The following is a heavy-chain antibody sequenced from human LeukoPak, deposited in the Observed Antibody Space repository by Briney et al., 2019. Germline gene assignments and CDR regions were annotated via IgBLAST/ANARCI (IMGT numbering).Heavy chain of an antibody. Sequence: QSAGSLRLSCAASGFTFSSYAMSWVRQAPGQGLKWVSAISGSGGSTYYADSVKGRFTISRDNSKNTLYLQMNSLRAEDTAVYYCAKGRRVVVDWGQGTLVTVSS. J-gene: IGHJ4*02. V-gene: IGHV3-23*01. D-gene: IGHD2-2*01. CDR2: ISGSGGST. CDR1: GFTFSSYA. CDR3: AKGRRVVVD.